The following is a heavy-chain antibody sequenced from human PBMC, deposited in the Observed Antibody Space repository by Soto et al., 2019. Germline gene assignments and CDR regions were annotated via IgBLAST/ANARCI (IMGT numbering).Heavy chain of an antibody. D-gene: IGHD5-12*01. CDR1: GGTFSSYA. J-gene: IGHJ4*02. Sequence: QVQLVQSGAEVKKPGSSVKVSCKASGGTFSSYAISWVRQAPGQGLEWMGGIIPIFGTANYAQKFQGRVRIPGDEPSRTPYRELRSWRSEDTPVYSGARDPDIVATTDNYGARGPLVTVSS. CDR3: ARDPDIVATTDNY. V-gene: IGHV1-69*12. CDR2: IIPIFGTA.